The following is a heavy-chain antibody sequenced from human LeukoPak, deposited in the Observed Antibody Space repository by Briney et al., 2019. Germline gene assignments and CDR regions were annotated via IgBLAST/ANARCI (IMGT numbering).Heavy chain of an antibody. V-gene: IGHV3-11*01. CDR2: ISSSGSTI. CDR1: GFTFSDYY. J-gene: IGHJ3*02. Sequence: GGSLRLSCAASGFTFSDYYMSWIRQAPGKGLEWVSYISSSGSTIYYADSVKGRFTISRDSAKNSLYLQMNSLRAEDTAVYYCARASTVTDAFDIWGQGTMVTVSS. CDR3: ARASTVTDAFDI. D-gene: IGHD4-17*01.